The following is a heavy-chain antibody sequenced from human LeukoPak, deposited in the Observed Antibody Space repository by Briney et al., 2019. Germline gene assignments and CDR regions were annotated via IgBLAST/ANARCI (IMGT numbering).Heavy chain of an antibody. CDR3: ARGLDASMETAYDY. J-gene: IGHJ4*02. Sequence: SVKVSCKASGGSCNAYAISWVRQAPGQGLEWMGGIIPIFGTSNYAQKLQGRVTISTDESTSTAYMEVSSLRSEDTAIYYCARGLDASMETAYDYWGQGTLVTVSS. V-gene: IGHV1-69*05. D-gene: IGHD5-18*01. CDR1: GGSCNAYA. CDR2: IIPIFGTS.